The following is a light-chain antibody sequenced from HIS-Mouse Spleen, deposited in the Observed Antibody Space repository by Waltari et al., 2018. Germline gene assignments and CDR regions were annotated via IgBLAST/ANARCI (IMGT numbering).Light chain of an antibody. Sequence: DIKMTQSPSILSASVGDRVTITCRASQSISSWLAWYQQKPGKAPKLLIYKASSLGSGVPSRFSGSGSGTEFTLTISSLQPDDFATYYCQQYNSYTWTFGQGTKVEIK. CDR1: QSISSW. CDR2: KAS. V-gene: IGKV1-5*03. J-gene: IGKJ1*01. CDR3: QQYNSYTWT.